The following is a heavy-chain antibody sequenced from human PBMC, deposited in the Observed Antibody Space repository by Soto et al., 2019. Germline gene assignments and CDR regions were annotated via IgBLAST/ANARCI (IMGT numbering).Heavy chain of an antibody. CDR3: AHEESGGGYCTNGVCATFDY. Sequence: PTLVNPTQTLTLTCTFSGFSLSTSGVGVGWIRQPPGKALEWLALIYWNDDKRYSPSLKSRLTITKDTSKNQVVLTMTNMDPVDTATYYCAHEESGGGYCTNGVCATFDYWGQGTLVTVSS. D-gene: IGHD2-8*01. V-gene: IGHV2-5*01. J-gene: IGHJ4*02. CDR1: GFSLSTSGVG. CDR2: IYWNDDK.